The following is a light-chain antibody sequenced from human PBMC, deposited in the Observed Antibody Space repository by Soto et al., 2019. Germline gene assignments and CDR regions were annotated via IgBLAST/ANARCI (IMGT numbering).Light chain of an antibody. CDR2: GAS. V-gene: IGKV3-20*01. J-gene: IGKJ2*01. CDR3: QHYDSLPHT. CDR1: QSFTSGY. Sequence: EIVLTQSPGTLSLSPGERATLSCRANQSFTSGYFAWFQQKPGQAPRLLIYGASTRATGIPYRFSGSGSGTDFTLTISRLAPEDFAVYYCQHYDSLPHTFGQGTKLVS.